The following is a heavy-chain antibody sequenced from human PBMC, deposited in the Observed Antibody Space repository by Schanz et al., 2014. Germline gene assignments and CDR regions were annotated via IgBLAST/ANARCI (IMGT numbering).Heavy chain of an antibody. V-gene: IGHV3-23*04. CDR2: IGVDGTTT. J-gene: IGHJ6*02. CDR3: LAPDYGMDV. CDR1: GFTFSDAW. Sequence: EVQLVESGGGLVKPGGFLRLSCAASGFTFSDAWMSWVRQAPGKGLEWVSVIGVDGTTTYYADSVKGRFTISRDNSKNTLYLQMNSLRPEDTAVYYCLAPDYGMDVWGQGTTVTVSS.